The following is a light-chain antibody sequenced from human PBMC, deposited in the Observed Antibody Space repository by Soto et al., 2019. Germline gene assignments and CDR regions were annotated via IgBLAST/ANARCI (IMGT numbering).Light chain of an antibody. Sequence: DIKMTQSTSSLSASVGDKVTITCRASHSICSYLNWYQQKPGKVPTLLIYAASSLQSGVPSRFSGSGSGTDITLTISSLQPEYFATYYCNQMYSTPHTFEAGTKVDIQ. V-gene: IGKV1-39*01. J-gene: IGKJ3*01. CDR1: HSICSY. CDR3: NQMYSTPHT. CDR2: AAS.